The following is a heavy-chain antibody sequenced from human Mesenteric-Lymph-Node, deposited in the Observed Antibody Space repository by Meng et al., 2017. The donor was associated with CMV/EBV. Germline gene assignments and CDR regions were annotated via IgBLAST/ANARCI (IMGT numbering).Heavy chain of an antibody. CDR1: CYSFPTYV. CDR3: ARGGWGYVVDD. Sequence: SRKGSCYSFPTYVSCWVCQMPGKRREWVGLVYPCYSFTRYIPSFQGEVAIAAEKSISTTYLQWSILKASDCALYYGARGGWGYVVDDWGQGTLVTVSS. V-gene: IGHV5-51*01. D-gene: IGHD3-16*01. CDR2: VYPCYSFT. J-gene: IGHJ4*02.